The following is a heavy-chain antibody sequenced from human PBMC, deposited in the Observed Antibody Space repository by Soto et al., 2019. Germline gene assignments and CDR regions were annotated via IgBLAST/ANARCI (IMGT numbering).Heavy chain of an antibody. J-gene: IGHJ4*02. V-gene: IGHV4-61*01. Sequence: SETLSLTCTVSGGSVSTGNYYWSWIRQPPGKGLEWIGFIYYTGSTSYNPSLKSRVTISVDTSKNQFSLKLSSVTAADTAVFYFASQHYYDSSGYYLWYSAQGTLVPVSS. CDR1: GGSVSTGNYY. D-gene: IGHD3-22*01. CDR2: IYYTGST. CDR3: ASQHYYDSSGYYLWY.